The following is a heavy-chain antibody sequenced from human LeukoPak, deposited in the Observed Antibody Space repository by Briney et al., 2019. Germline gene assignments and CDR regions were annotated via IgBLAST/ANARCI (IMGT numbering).Heavy chain of an antibody. CDR1: GFTFSSYS. CDR3: ATIWANRPRAPQTPTFDY. V-gene: IGHV3-48*01. CDR2: ISSSSSTI. J-gene: IGHJ4*02. D-gene: IGHD7-27*01. Sequence: GGSLRLSCAASGFTFSSYSMNWVRQAPGKGLEWVSYISSSSSTIYYADSVKGRFTISRDNAKNSLYLQMNSLRAEDTAVYYCATIWANRPRAPQTPTFDYWGQGTLVTVSS.